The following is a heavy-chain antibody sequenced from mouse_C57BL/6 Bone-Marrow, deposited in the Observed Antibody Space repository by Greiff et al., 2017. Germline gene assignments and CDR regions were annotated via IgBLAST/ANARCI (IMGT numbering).Heavy chain of an antibody. V-gene: IGHV1-55*01. D-gene: IGHD2-1*01. Sequence: QVQLKESGAELVKPGASVKMSCKASGYTFTSYWITWVKQRPGQGLEWIGDIYPGSGSTNYNEKLKSKATLTVDQSYSTAYMQSSSLTSEDSAVYDGARGVGNYFWDFDDWGTGTTVTVSS. CDR2: IYPGSGST. J-gene: IGHJ1*03. CDR3: ARGVGNYFWDFDD. CDR1: GYTFTSYW.